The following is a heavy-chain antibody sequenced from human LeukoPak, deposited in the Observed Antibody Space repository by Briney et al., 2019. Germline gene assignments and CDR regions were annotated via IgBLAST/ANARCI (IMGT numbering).Heavy chain of an antibody. CDR3: AKDKTSSHRLYYFDY. D-gene: IGHD1-7*01. CDR1: GFIFDDYA. V-gene: IGHV3-9*03. Sequence: SLRLSCAASGFIFDDYAMHRVRQAPGKGLEWVSSINWNGDNMDYADAVKGRFTISRDNVKNSLYLQMNSLRAEDMAFYYCAKDKTSSHRLYYFDYWGQGTLVTVSS. CDR2: INWNGDNM. J-gene: IGHJ4*02.